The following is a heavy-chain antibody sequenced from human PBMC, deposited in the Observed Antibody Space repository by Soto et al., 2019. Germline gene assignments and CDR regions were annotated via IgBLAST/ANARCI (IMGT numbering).Heavy chain of an antibody. V-gene: IGHV4-39*01. CDR3: ARHGIVVVTAIPAHFDY. CDR2: IYYSGST. Sequence: SETLSLTCTVSGGSISSSSYYWGWIRQPPGKGLEWIGSIYYSGSTYYNPSLKSRVTISVDTSKNQFSLRLSSVTAADTAVYYCARHGIVVVTAIPAHFDYWGQGTLVTVSS. D-gene: IGHD2-21*02. J-gene: IGHJ4*02. CDR1: GGSISSSSYY.